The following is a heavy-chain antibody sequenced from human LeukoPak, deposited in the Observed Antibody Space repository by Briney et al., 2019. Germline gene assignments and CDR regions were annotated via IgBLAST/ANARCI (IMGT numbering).Heavy chain of an antibody. V-gene: IGHV3-33*01. CDR2: IWYDGSNK. J-gene: IGHJ4*02. D-gene: IGHD5-12*01. CDR3: ARDRAGYADY. CDR1: GFTFSSYG. Sequence: GGSLRLSCAASGFTFSSYGMHWVRRAPGKGLEWVAVIWYDGSNKYYADSVKGRFTISRDNSKNTLYQQMNSLRAEDTAVYYCARDRAGYADYWGQGTLVTVSS.